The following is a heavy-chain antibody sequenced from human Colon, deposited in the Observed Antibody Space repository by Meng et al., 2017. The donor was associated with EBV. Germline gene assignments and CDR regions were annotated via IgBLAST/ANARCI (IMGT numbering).Heavy chain of an antibody. CDR3: ARGKQDAWELLAY. Sequence: QEEGSWLLQPAATTSLPWGVSGVSSSSYLRWIWVRQRQGKGLEWIGDIDDSGSTNYNPSLNSRISISLDKSKNHFALKVNSVPAADTAVYYCARGKQDAWELLAYWGQGALVTVSS. J-gene: IGHJ4*02. CDR1: GVSSSSYLR. CDR2: IDDSGST. V-gene: IGHV4-4*02. D-gene: IGHD1-26*01.